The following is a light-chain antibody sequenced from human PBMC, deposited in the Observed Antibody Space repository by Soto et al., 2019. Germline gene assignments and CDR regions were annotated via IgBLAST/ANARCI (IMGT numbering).Light chain of an antibody. Sequence: QSVLTQPPSASGTAGQRVTISCSGSSSNIGRNTVNWYQQLPGTAPKLLLYSNSQRPSGVPDRFSGSKSGTSASLAISGLQSEDEADYYCAAWDDSLNGRVFGGGTKLTVL. CDR1: SSNIGRNT. CDR3: AAWDDSLNGRV. V-gene: IGLV1-44*01. CDR2: SNS. J-gene: IGLJ3*02.